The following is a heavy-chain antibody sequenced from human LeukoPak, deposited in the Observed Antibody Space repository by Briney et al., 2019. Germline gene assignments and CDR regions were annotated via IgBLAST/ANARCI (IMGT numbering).Heavy chain of an antibody. Sequence: SETLSLTCAVSGGSISSSNWWSWVRQPPGKGPEWIGEIYHSGSTNYNPSLKSRVTISVDKSKNQFSLKLSSVTAADTAVYYCARGALLTGSTDAFDIWGQGTMVTVSS. CDR1: GGSISSSNW. V-gene: IGHV4-4*02. J-gene: IGHJ3*02. D-gene: IGHD3-9*01. CDR3: ARGALLTGSTDAFDI. CDR2: IYHSGST.